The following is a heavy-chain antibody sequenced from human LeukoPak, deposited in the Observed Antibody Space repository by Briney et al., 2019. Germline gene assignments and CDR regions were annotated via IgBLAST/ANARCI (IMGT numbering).Heavy chain of an antibody. Sequence: GGSLGLSWAASGFTFSSYAMSWVRQAPGKGLEWVSAISGSGGSTYYADSVKGRFTISRDNSKNTLYLQMNSLRAEDTAVYYCAKDQYVYDSSGYYYWGQGTLVTVSS. CDR2: ISGSGGST. CDR1: GFTFSSYA. D-gene: IGHD3-22*01. J-gene: IGHJ4*02. CDR3: AKDQYVYDSSGYYY. V-gene: IGHV3-23*01.